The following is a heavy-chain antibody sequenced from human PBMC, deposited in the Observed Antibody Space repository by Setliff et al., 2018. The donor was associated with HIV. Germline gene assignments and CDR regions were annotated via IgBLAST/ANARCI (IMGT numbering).Heavy chain of an antibody. D-gene: IGHD2-15*01. CDR2: INAGNDNT. CDR1: GYSFTKYV. V-gene: IGHV1-3*01. CDR3: ARYPSRGGGPIGYGYYFDY. J-gene: IGHJ4*02. Sequence: ASVKVSCKASGYSFTKYVMHWVRQAPGQRLEWMGWINAGNDNTKYSQKFQGRVTITRDTSANTAYMELSSLRSEDTAVYYCARYPSRGGGPIGYGYYFDYWGQGTLVTVSS.